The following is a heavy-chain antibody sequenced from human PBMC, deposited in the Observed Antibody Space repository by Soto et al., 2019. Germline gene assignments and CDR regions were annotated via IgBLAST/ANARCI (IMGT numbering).Heavy chain of an antibody. CDR1: GGSISSGGYY. CDR3: ERAVDSHGGYDSQFYSYGMDV. Sequence: QVQLQESGPGLVKPSQTLSLTCTVSGGSISSGGYYWSWIRQHPGKGLEWIGYIYYSGSTYYNPSRKSRVTTSVDTANNQFSPTLSSVTAADTAVYYGERAVDSHGGYDSQFYSYGMDVWGQGTTVTVSS. V-gene: IGHV4-31*03. D-gene: IGHD5-12*01. J-gene: IGHJ6*02. CDR2: IYYSGST.